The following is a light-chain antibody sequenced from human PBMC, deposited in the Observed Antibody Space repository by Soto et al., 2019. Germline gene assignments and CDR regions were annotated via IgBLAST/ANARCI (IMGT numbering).Light chain of an antibody. Sequence: QSVLTQPPSVSEAPSQTVTISCSGNTSNIGCHSVEWHQPFTGKSPNLLIYFNNLLASGVSDRFSGSKSGASASLAISGLRFEDEAVYFCSSWDCTRKGPVFGGGTKLTVL. CDR2: FNN. CDR1: TSNIGCHS. CDR3: SSWDCTRKGPV. V-gene: IGLV1-36*01. J-gene: IGLJ2*01.